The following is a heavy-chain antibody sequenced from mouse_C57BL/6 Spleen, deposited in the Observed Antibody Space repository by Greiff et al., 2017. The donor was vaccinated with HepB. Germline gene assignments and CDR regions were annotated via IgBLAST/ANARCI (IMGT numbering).Heavy chain of an antibody. CDR1: GYSITSGYY. Sequence: VQLQQSGPGLVKPSQSLSLTCSVTGYSITSGYYWNWIRQFPGNKLEWMGYISYDGSNNYNPSIKNRISITRDTSKNQFFLKLNSVTTEDTATYYCARDRRDVGGYWGQGTTLTVSS. V-gene: IGHV3-6*01. D-gene: IGHD3-3*01. CDR3: ARDRRDVGGY. J-gene: IGHJ2*01. CDR2: ISYDGSN.